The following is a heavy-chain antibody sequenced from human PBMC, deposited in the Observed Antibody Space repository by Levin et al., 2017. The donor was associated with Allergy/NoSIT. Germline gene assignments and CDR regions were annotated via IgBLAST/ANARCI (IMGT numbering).Heavy chain of an antibody. CDR1: GGSISSGSYY. CDR3: ARDRGRDILTGYYRWSHAFDI. D-gene: IGHD3-9*01. V-gene: IGHV4-61*02. CDR2: IYTSGST. J-gene: IGHJ3*02. Sequence: SETLSLTCTVSGGSISSGSYYWSWIRQPAGMGLEWIGRIYTSGSTNYTPSLKIRVTISVDTSKNQFSLKLSSVTAADTAVYYCARDRGRDILTGYYRWSHAFDIWGQGTMVTVSS.